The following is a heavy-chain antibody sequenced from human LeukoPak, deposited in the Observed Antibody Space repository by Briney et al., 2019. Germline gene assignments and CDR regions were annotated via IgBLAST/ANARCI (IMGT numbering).Heavy chain of an antibody. CDR1: GGSFSGYY. D-gene: IGHD3-3*01. CDR2: INHSGST. CDR3: ARGRSGYRFDY. J-gene: IGHJ4*02. V-gene: IGHV4-34*01. Sequence: SETLSLTCAVYGGSFSGYYWSWIRQPPGKGLEWIGEINHSGSTNYNPSLKSRVTISVDTSKNQFSLKLSSVTAADTAVYYCARGRSGYRFDYWGQGTLVTVSS.